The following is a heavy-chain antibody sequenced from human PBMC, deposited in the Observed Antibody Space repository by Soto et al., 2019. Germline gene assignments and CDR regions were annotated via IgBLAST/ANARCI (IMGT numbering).Heavy chain of an antibody. CDR3: AKVGKTCSGGSCYDSNYMDV. CDR1: GFTFTSSA. V-gene: IGHV1-58*02. J-gene: IGHJ6*03. Sequence: GASVKVSCKASGFTFTSSAIHWVRQARGQRLEWIGWIVVGSGNIRYAQKFQERVTITRDMSATTAYMELSSLRSKDTAVYYCAKVGKTCSGGSCYDSNYMDVWGKGTTVTVSS. CDR2: IVVGSGNI. D-gene: IGHD2-15*01.